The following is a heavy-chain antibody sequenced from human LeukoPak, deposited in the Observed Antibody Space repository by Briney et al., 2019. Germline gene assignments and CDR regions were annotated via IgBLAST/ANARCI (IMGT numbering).Heavy chain of an antibody. V-gene: IGHV1-69*05. J-gene: IGHJ4*02. CDR2: IIPIFGTA. CDR1: GGTFSSYA. CDR3: ARDRDSGYDLGFDY. D-gene: IGHD5-12*01. Sequence: ASVKVSCKASGGTFSSYAISWVRQAPGQGLEWMGGIIPIFGTANYAQKLQGRVTMTTDTSTSTAYMELRSLRSDDTAVYYCARDRDSGYDLGFDYWGQGTLVTVSS.